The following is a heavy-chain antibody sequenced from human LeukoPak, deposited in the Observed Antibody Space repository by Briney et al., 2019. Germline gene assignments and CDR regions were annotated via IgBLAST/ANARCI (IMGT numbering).Heavy chain of an antibody. CDR1: GFTFSSYS. D-gene: IGHD6-13*01. Sequence: PGGSLRLSCAASGFTFSSYSMNWVRQAPGKGLEWVSSISSSSSYIYYADSVEGRFTISRDNAKNSLYLQMNSLRAEDTAVYYCARYVDTGYPSAYFDYWGQGTLVTVSS. V-gene: IGHV3-21*01. CDR3: ARYVDTGYPSAYFDY. J-gene: IGHJ4*02. CDR2: ISSSSSYI.